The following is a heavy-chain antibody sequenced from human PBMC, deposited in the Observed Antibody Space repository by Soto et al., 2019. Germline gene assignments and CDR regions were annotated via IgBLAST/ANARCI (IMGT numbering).Heavy chain of an antibody. CDR1: GFPFTSYG. CDR2: ISYDGRNK. V-gene: IGHV3-30*03. CDR3: VGGQFYFDY. Sequence: QVQLVESGGGVVQPGRSLRLSCAASGFPFTSYGMHWVREGPGKGLEWLAVISYDGRNKFYADSVKGRFTISRDNSKNKLYLQMNSLRPEDTALYYCVGGQFYFDYRGQGTLVIVSS. J-gene: IGHJ4*02. D-gene: IGHD3-10*01.